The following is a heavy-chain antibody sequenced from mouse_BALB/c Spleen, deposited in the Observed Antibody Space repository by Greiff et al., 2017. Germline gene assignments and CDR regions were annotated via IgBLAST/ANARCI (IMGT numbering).Heavy chain of an antibody. CDR3: ARGAAYYGNYGGFAY. CDR1: GYTFTSYT. J-gene: IGHJ3*01. CDR2: INPSSGYT. V-gene: IGHV1-4*02. D-gene: IGHD2-10*01. Sequence: QVQLQQSAAELARPGASVKMSCKASGYTFTSYTMHWVKQRPGQGLEWIGYINPSSGYTEYNQKFKDKTTLTADKSSSTAYMQLSSLTSEDSAVYYCARGAAYYGNYGGFAYWGQGTLVTVSA.